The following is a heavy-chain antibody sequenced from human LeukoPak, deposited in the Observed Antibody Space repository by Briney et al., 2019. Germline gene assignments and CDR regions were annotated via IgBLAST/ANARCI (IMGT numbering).Heavy chain of an antibody. V-gene: IGHV1-69*13. CDR2: IIPIFGTA. D-gene: IGHD5-18*01. CDR3: ARDRGYSYAKKSSEYYYMDV. CDR1: GGTFSSYA. Sequence: GASVKVSCKSSGGTFSSYAISWVRQAPGQGLEWMGGIIPIFGTASYAQKFQGRVTITADESTSTAYMELSSLRSEDTAVYYCARDRGYSYAKKSSEYYYMDVWGKGTTVTISS. J-gene: IGHJ6*03.